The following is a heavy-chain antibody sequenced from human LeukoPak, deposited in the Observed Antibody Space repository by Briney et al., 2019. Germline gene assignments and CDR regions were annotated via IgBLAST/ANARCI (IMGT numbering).Heavy chain of an antibody. J-gene: IGHJ4*02. CDR2: ISWNSGSI. Sequence: GGSLRLSCAASGFTFDDYAMHWVRQAPGKGLEWVSGISWNSGSIGYADSVKGRFTISRDNAKNSLYLQMNSLRAEDTALYYCAKGSGSYSSSWYLFDYWGQGTLVTVSS. CDR1: GFTFDDYA. V-gene: IGHV3-9*01. D-gene: IGHD6-13*01. CDR3: AKGSGSYSSSWYLFDY.